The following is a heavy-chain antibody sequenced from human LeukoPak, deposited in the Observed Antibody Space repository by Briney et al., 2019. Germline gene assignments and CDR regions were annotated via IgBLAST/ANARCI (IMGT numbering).Heavy chain of an antibody. V-gene: IGHV3-11*01. Sequence: GGSLRLSCVGSGFTLSNYYTSWIRQAPGQGLEWVAVLGNSDNNIIYSDSVKGRFIISRDNAKNSVNSLRVEDTAVYFCAREQWYRFDNWGQGALVTVSS. D-gene: IGHD2-2*01. CDR2: LGNSDNNI. J-gene: IGHJ4*02. CDR1: GFTLSNYY. CDR3: AREQWYRFDN.